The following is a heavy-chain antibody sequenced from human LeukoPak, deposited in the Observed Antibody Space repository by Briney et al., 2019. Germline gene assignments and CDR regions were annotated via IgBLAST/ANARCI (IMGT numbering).Heavy chain of an antibody. V-gene: IGHV4-34*01. CDR1: GGSFSGYY. CDR3: ARRWAGCRSKFDY. J-gene: IGHJ4*02. D-gene: IGHD4-23*01. Sequence: SETLSLTCAVYGGSFSGYYWSWIRQPPGKGLEWIGEINHSGSTNYNPSLKSRVTISVDTSKNQFSLKLSSVTAADTAVYYCARRWAGCRSKFDYWGQGTLVTVSS. CDR2: INHSGST.